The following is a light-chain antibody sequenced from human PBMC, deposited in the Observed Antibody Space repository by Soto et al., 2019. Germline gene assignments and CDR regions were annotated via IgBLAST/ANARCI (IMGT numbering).Light chain of an antibody. CDR3: QQYGSSSWT. V-gene: IGKV3-20*01. CDR1: QSVSSSY. J-gene: IGKJ1*01. CDR2: GTS. Sequence: EIVLTQSPGTLSLSPGERATLSCRASQSVSSSYLAWYQQKPGQAPRLLIYGTSSRATAIPGRFSGSGSGTDFTLTISRLEPEDFAVYYGQQYGSSSWTVGQGTKVEIK.